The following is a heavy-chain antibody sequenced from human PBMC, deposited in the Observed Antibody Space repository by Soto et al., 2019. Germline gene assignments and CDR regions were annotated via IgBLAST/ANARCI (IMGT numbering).Heavy chain of an antibody. D-gene: IGHD4-4*01. Sequence: QVQLVESGGGVVQPGRSLRLSCAASGFTFSSYGMHWVRQAPGKGLEWVAVISYDGSNKYYADSVKGRFTISRDNSKNTLYLQMNSLRAEDTAVYYCAKELHDYTIETYFDYWGQGTLVTVSS. J-gene: IGHJ4*02. CDR1: GFTFSSYG. CDR3: AKELHDYTIETYFDY. CDR2: ISYDGSNK. V-gene: IGHV3-30*18.